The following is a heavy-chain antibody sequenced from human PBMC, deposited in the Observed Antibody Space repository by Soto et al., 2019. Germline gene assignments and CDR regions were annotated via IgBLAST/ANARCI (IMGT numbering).Heavy chain of an antibody. V-gene: IGHV3-21*01. CDR3: ARVPITTVSPPYYYYYMDV. J-gene: IGHJ6*03. CDR2: ITSSSSYI. Sequence: EVQLEESGGGLVEPGGSLRLSCAASGFTFTTYSMSWVRQAPGKGLEWVSSITSSSSYIHYTDSVKGRFTISRDNAKNSLYLQMNSLRADDTAVCSCARVPITTVSPPYYYYYMDVWGKGTTVTVSS. CDR1: GFTFTTYS. D-gene: IGHD4-4*01.